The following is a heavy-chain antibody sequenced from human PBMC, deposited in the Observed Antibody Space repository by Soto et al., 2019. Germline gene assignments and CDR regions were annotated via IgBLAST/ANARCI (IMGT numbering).Heavy chain of an antibody. D-gene: IGHD6-13*01. Sequence: LRLSCAASGFTFSDYYMSWFRQAPGKGLEWVSYISGSGSTIHDADSVKGRFTISRDNAKNSLYLQMNSLRAEDTAVYYCARVGSIAAAGTPDYWGQGTLVTVSS. CDR3: ARVGSIAAAGTPDY. J-gene: IGHJ4*02. V-gene: IGHV3-11*01. CDR2: ISGSGSTI. CDR1: GFTFSDYY.